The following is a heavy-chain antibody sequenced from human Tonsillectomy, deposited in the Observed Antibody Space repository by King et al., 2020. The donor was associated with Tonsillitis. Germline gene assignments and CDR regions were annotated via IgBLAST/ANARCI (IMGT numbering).Heavy chain of an antibody. Sequence: VQLVESGGGVVQPGRSLRLSCAASGFTFSSYAMHWVRQAPGKGLEWVAVISYDGSNKYYADSVKGRFTLSRDNSKNTLYLQMNSLRAEDTAVCYCAREDDYDSSGYYGYWGQGTLVPVPS. CDR1: GFTFSSYA. J-gene: IGHJ4*02. CDR3: AREDDYDSSGYYGY. D-gene: IGHD3-22*01. CDR2: ISYDGSNK. V-gene: IGHV3-30*01.